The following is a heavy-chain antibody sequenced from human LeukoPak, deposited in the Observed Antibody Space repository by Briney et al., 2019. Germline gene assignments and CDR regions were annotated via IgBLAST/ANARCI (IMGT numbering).Heavy chain of an antibody. CDR3: ARDRGSSPYFDY. V-gene: IGHV1-69*04. D-gene: IGHD6-6*01. Sequence: SVKVSCKASGYTFTGYYMHWVRQAPGQGLEWMGRIIPILGIANYAQKFQGRVAITADKSTSTAYMELSSLRSEDTAVYYCARDRGSSPYFDYWGQGTLVTVSS. CDR2: IIPILGIA. J-gene: IGHJ4*02. CDR1: GYTFTGYY.